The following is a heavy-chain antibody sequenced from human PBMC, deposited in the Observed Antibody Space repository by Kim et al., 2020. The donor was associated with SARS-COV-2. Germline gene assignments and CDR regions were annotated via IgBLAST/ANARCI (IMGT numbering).Heavy chain of an antibody. V-gene: IGHV4-34*01. CDR3: VRSQGAAADYFDY. CDR1: GGSFSGYY. Sequence: SETLSLICAVYGGSFSGYYWSWIRQPPGKGLEWIGEINHSGSTNYNPSLKSRVTISVDTSKNQFSLKLSSVTAADTAVYYCVRSQGAAADYFDYWGQGTLVTVSS. J-gene: IGHJ4*02. CDR2: INHSGST. D-gene: IGHD6-13*01.